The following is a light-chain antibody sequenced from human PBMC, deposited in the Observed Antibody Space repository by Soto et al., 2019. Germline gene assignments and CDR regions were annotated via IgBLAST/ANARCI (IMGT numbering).Light chain of an antibody. J-gene: IGKJ5*01. CDR1: RSLVYSDGKTY. V-gene: IGKV2-30*01. CDR2: KVS. Sequence: MTQSPLSLPVTLGQPASISCRSSRSLVYSDGKTYLNWFQQRPGQSPRRLIYKVSNRDSGVPDRFSGSGSGTDFTLKISRVEAEDVGVYYCMQGTHWPPITFGQGTRLEIK. CDR3: MQGTHWPPIT.